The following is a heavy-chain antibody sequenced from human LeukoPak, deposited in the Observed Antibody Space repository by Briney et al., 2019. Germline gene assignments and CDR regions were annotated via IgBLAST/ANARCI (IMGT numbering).Heavy chain of an antibody. V-gene: IGHV5-51*01. CDR1: GYSFTSYW. CDR3: ARNIGSSFADAFDI. D-gene: IGHD1-26*01. J-gene: IGHJ3*02. Sequence: GESLEISYKGSGYSFTSYWIGWVRQMPGKSLEWMGIIYPGDSDTKYSPSFQGQVTISADKSISTAYLQWSSLKASDTAMYYCARNIGSSFADAFDIWGQGTMVTVSS. CDR2: IYPGDSDT.